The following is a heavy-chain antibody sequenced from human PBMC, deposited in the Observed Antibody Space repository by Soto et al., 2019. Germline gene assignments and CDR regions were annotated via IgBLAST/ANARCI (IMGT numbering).Heavy chain of an antibody. V-gene: IGHV3-7*03. J-gene: IGHJ6*02. Sequence: GGSLRLSCEVSGFTFSMYSMSWVRQSPGKGLEWVAKIPQDGVDGHYADSVKGRFTISRDNGKNSLYLQLNNLRAEDTAVYYCARDHLILPAHDFFYGSDVWGRGATVT. D-gene: IGHD2-21*02. CDR2: IPQDGVDG. CDR1: GFTFSMYS. CDR3: ARDHLILPAHDFFYGSDV.